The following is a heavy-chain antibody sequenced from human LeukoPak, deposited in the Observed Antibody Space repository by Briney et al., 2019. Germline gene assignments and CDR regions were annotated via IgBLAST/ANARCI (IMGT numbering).Heavy chain of an antibody. J-gene: IGHJ4*02. CDR2: IRYDESDK. V-gene: IGHV3-30*02. Sequence: GGSLRLSCAASEFTFSTYTMNWVRQAPGKGLEWVAFIRYDESDKYYADSVKGRFTISRDNSKNTLNLQMNSLRGEDTAVYYCAKDREAAAFYWGQGTLVTVSS. D-gene: IGHD6-13*01. CDR3: AKDREAAAFY. CDR1: EFTFSTYT.